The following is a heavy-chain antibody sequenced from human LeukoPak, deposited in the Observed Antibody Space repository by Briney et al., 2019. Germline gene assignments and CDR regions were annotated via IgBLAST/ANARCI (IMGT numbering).Heavy chain of an antibody. J-gene: IGHJ5*02. Sequence: GGSLRLSCAASGFTFRSYGMHWVRQAPGKGLEWVAVISYDGSNKYYADSVKGRFTISRDNSKNTLYLQMNSLRAEDTAVYYCARQVFHGGSPPRLDLWGQGIQVSVSS. CDR2: ISYDGSNK. CDR3: ARQVFHGGSPPRLDL. V-gene: IGHV3-30*03. D-gene: IGHD3-16*01. CDR1: GFTFRSYG.